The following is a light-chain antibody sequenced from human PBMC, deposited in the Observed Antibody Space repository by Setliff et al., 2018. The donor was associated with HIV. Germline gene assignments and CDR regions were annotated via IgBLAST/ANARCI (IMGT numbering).Light chain of an antibody. V-gene: IGLV2-14*01. J-gene: IGLJ1*01. Sequence: LTQPASVSGSPGQSITISCTGTNSDIGGYNYVSWYQQLPGEAPKLIIFQLINRPSGVSDRFSGSKSGNTASLTISGLQAEDEADYYCSASRPSRTLGVFGTGT. CDR3: SASRPSRTLGV. CDR1: NSDIGGYNY. CDR2: QLI.